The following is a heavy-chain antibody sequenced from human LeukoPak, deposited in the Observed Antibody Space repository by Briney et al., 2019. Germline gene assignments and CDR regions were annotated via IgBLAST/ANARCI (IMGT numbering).Heavy chain of an antibody. Sequence: EASVKVSCKASGGTFSSYAISWVRQAPGQGLEWMGGIIPIFGTANYAQKFQGRVTITADESTSTAYMELSSLRSEDTAVYYCARARSINYYFDYWGRGTLVTVSS. J-gene: IGHJ4*02. CDR2: IIPIFGTA. D-gene: IGHD2-21*01. V-gene: IGHV1-69*13. CDR3: ARARSINYYFDY. CDR1: GGTFSSYA.